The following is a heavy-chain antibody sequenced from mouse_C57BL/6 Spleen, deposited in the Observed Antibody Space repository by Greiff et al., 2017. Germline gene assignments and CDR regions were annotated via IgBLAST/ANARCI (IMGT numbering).Heavy chain of an antibody. V-gene: IGHV1-26*01. CDR2: INPNNGGT. CDR3: VYGSTHDY. CDR1: GYTFTDYY. D-gene: IGHD1-1*01. J-gene: IGHJ2*01. Sequence: EVKLLESGPELVKPGASVKISCKASGYTFTDYYMNWVKQSHGKSLEWIGDINPNNGGTSYNQKFKGKATLTVDKSSSTAYMELRSLTSEDSAVYYCVYGSTHDYWGQGTTLTVSS.